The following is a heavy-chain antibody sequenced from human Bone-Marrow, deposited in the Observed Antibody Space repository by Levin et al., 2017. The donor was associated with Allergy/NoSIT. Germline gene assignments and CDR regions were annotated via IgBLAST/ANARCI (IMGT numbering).Heavy chain of an antibody. CDR2: IQYSGST. CDR1: GASIRSSVNY. CDR3: ARDVNSISWFKT. Sequence: HSQTLSLTCTVSGASIRSSVNYWGWIRRPPGKELEWIGSIQYSGSTYYNPSLKSRVTISMDTSKNQISLTLRSVTAADTAMYYCARDVNSISWFKTWGQGTLVTVSS. J-gene: IGHJ5*02. D-gene: IGHD6-13*01. V-gene: IGHV4-39*02.